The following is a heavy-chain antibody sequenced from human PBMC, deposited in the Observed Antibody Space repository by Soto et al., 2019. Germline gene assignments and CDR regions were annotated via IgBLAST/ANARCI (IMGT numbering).Heavy chain of an antibody. V-gene: IGHV3-15*01. J-gene: IGHJ4*02. CDR3: TTAGASHSHDTSGPLASAYYFDY. CDR2: IKSKTDGGTT. D-gene: IGHD3-22*01. Sequence: GGSLRLSCAASGFTFSNAWMSWVRQAPGKGLEWVGRIKSKTDGGTTDYAAPVKGRFTISRDDSKNTLYLQMNSLKTEDTAVYYCTTAGASHSHDTSGPLASAYYFDYWGQGTPVTVSS. CDR1: GFTFSNAW.